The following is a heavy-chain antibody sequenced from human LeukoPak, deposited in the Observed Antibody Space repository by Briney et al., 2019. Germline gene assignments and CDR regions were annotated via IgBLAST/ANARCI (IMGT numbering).Heavy chain of an antibody. J-gene: IGHJ4*02. CDR3: ARDVGEDNVVVVAASGQSGGL. CDR1: GYTFTGYY. Sequence: GASVKVSCKASGYTFTGYYMHWVRQAPGQGLEWMGWINPNSGGTNYAQKFQGRVTMTRDTSISTAYMELSRLRSDDTAVYYCARDVGEDNVVVVAASGQSGGLWGQGTLVTVSS. CDR2: INPNSGGT. V-gene: IGHV1-2*02. D-gene: IGHD2-15*01.